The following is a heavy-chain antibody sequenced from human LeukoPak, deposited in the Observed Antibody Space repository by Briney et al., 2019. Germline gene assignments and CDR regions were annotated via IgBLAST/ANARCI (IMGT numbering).Heavy chain of an antibody. CDR2: ISHSGRTI. V-gene: IGHV3-11*01. CDR1: GFTFSDYN. CDR3: AKPRQYSGNIEAFDI. Sequence: GWSLRLSFAASGFTFSDYNMNWIRQAPGKEGEGISYISHSGRTIYDADSLKGRFTISSDNAKNSLSLQMNRLRAEDTAVYYCAKPRQYSGNIEAFDIWGQGTMVTVSS. D-gene: IGHD1/OR15-1a*01. J-gene: IGHJ3*02.